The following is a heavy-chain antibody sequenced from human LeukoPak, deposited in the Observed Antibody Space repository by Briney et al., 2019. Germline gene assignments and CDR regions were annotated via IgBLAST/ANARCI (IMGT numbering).Heavy chain of an antibody. CDR1: GGSISSSSYY. D-gene: IGHD4-17*01. J-gene: IGHJ4*02. CDR2: IYYSGST. CDR3: ARSYGDYEARGKGYFDY. Sequence: SETLSLTCTVSGGSISSSSYYWGWIRQPPGKGLEWIGSIYYSGSTYYNPSLKSRVTISVDTSKNQFSLKLSSVTAADTAVYYCARSYGDYEARGKGYFDYWGQGTLVTVSS. V-gene: IGHV4-39*07.